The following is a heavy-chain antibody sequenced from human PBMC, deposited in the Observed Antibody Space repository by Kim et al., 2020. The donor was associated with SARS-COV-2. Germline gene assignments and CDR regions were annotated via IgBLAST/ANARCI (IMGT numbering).Heavy chain of an antibody. V-gene: IGHV4-59*01. Sequence: TPTLNMRVTILVDTSKDQFSLKLISVTAADTAVYYCARYSGYDSRFDYWGQGILVTVSS. J-gene: IGHJ4*02. CDR3: ARYSGYDSRFDY. D-gene: IGHD5-12*01.